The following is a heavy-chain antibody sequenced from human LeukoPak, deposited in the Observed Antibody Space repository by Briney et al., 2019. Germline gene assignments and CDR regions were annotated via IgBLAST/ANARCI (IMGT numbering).Heavy chain of an antibody. Sequence: PGGSLRLSCEAFGFTFSSYTMNWVRQAPGKGLEWVSSISSSSSYIKYADSVKGRFTISRDNARNSLYLQMNSLRAEDTAVYYCARGYYYDSSGSVQLDYWGQGTLVTVSS. J-gene: IGHJ4*02. D-gene: IGHD3-22*01. CDR2: ISSSSSYI. CDR1: GFTFSSYT. CDR3: ARGYYYDSSGSVQLDY. V-gene: IGHV3-21*01.